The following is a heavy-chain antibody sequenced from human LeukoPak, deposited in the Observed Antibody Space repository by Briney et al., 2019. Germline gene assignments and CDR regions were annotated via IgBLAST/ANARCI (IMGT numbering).Heavy chain of an antibody. J-gene: IGHJ4*02. CDR3: AKVDTMIVIEDTYFDY. D-gene: IGHD3-22*01. CDR2: ISGSGGST. V-gene: IGHV3-23*01. CDR1: GFTFSSYA. Sequence: QAGGSLRLSCAASGFTFSSYAMSWVRQAPGKGLEWVSAISGSGGSTYYADSVKGRFTISRDNSKNTLYLQMNSLRAEDTAVYCCAKVDTMIVIEDTYFDYWGQGTLVTVSS.